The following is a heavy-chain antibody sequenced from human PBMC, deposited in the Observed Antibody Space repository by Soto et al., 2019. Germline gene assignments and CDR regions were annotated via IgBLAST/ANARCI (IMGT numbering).Heavy chain of an antibody. D-gene: IGHD1-26*01. V-gene: IGHV4-30-2*01. J-gene: IGHJ4*02. Sequence: QLQLQESGSGLVKPSQTLSLTCAVSGGSIRSGVYSWIWIRQPPGKVLEWIGYIYHSGSTYYNPSVKSRVTISVDRSKNQFPLKLSSVTAADTAVYYCAAGGGLPRYYWSQGTLVTVSS. CDR2: IYHSGST. CDR1: GGSIRSGVYS. CDR3: AAGGGLPRYY.